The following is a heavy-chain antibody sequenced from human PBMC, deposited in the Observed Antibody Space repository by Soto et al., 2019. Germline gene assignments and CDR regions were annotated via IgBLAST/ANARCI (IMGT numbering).Heavy chain of an antibody. V-gene: IGHV3-30*18. J-gene: IGHJ4*02. CDR1: GFTFSTYG. CDR3: AKELYDYLEY. D-gene: IGHD5-12*01. Sequence: VPLVESGGGVVQPGRSLRLSCAASGFTFSTYGMHWVRQAPGKGLEWVAVISYDGSVKYYADSVKGRVTISRDNFKKALYLQMNSLRVEDTYVYYCAKELYDYLEYWGQGSPVTVSS. CDR2: ISYDGSVK.